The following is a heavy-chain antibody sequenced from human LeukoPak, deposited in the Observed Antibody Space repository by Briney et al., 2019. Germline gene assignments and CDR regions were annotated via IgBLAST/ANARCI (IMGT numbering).Heavy chain of an antibody. V-gene: IGHV4-34*01. CDR1: GGSFGGFY. Sequence: SETLSLTCAAYGGSFGGFYWTWIRQSPDKGLEWIGEINHSGGINYNPSLKSRATISLDTSKNQFSLKLSSVTATDTALYYCASDSRSSIPYYWGQGTLVTVSS. J-gene: IGHJ4*02. CDR3: ASDSRSSIPYY. D-gene: IGHD2-2*01. CDR2: INHSGGI.